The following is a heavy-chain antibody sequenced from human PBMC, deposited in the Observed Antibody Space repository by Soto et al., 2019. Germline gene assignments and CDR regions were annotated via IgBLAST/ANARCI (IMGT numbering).Heavy chain of an antibody. D-gene: IGHD1-26*01. CDR3: ATKIGIYQDHNNWFDV. CDR1: GFTFSSYS. Sequence: PGGSLRLSCAASGFTFSSYSMNWVRQAPGKGLEWVSSISSSSSYIYYADSVKGRFTISRDNERNTLYLQMNRLRAEDTAVYYCATKIGIYQDHNNWFDVWGQGALVTVS. V-gene: IGHV3-21*01. CDR2: ISSSSSYI. J-gene: IGHJ5*02.